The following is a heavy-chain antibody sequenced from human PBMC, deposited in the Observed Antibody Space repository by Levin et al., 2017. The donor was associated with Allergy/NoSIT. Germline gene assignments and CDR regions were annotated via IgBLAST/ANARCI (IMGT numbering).Heavy chain of an antibody. V-gene: IGHV3-21*01. Sequence: GESLKISCAASGFTFSSYNMNWVRQAPGKGLEWVSSISSRSSSIYYADSVKGRFTISRDNAKNSLNLQMNSLRAEDTAVYYCAREAAAGRDFDYWGQGTLVTVSS. CDR1: GFTFSSYN. CDR3: AREAAAGRDFDY. D-gene: IGHD6-13*01. J-gene: IGHJ4*02. CDR2: ISSRSSSI.